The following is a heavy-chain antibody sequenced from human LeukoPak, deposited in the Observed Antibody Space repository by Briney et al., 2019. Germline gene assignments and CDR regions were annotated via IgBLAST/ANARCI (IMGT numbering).Heavy chain of an antibody. CDR3: ARAYDDDYYDYMDV. D-gene: IGHD3-3*01. CDR2: IYHSGTT. V-gene: IGHV4-59*11. J-gene: IGHJ6*03. CDR1: GGSISSHY. Sequence: SETLSLTCTVSGGSISSHYWSWIRQPPGKGLEWIGQIYHSGTTNYNPSLKSRVTISVDTSKNQFSLKLTSVTAADTAVYYCARAYDDDYYDYMDVWGKGTTVTVSS.